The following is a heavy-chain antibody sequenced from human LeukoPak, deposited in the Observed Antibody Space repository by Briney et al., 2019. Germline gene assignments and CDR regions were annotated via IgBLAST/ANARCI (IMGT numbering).Heavy chain of an antibody. CDR2: INHSGTT. D-gene: IGHD2-15*01. CDR3: ARRVVVITSTGSLDP. V-gene: IGHV4-34*01. Sequence: SETLSLTCGVSGGSFSGYFWSWIRQPPGKGLEWIGEINHSGTTNYNPSLKSRVTMSVDTSKNQFSLKLTSVTAADTAVYYCARRVVVITSTGSLDPWGQGILVTVSS. CDR1: GGSFSGYF. J-gene: IGHJ5*02.